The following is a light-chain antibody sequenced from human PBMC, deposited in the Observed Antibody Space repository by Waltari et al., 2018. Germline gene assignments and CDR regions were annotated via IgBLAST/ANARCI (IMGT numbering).Light chain of an antibody. V-gene: IGLV1-40*01. CDR3: QSYDSSLFGV. CDR1: TSNLRAYYG. J-gene: IGLJ3*02. CDR2: DNT. Sequence: QPVLTQPPPVSGAPRQRVPTPSTGNTSNLRAYYGLNWYQQLPGTAPKLLIFDNTNRPSGVPDRFSGSRSGTSASLAIAGLQAEDEADYYCQSYDSSLFGVFGGGTKLTVL.